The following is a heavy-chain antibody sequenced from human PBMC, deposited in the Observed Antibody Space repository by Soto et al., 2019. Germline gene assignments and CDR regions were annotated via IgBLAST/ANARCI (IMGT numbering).Heavy chain of an antibody. V-gene: IGHV3-23*01. CDR1: GFTFSSYA. CDR2: ISGSGGST. Sequence: GGSLRLSCAASGFTFSSYAMSWVRQAPGKGLEWVSAISGSGGSTYYADCVKGRFTISRDNSKNTLYLQMNSLRAEDTAVYYCAKRRGIRFLEWLLYYMDVWGKGTTVTVS. J-gene: IGHJ6*03. CDR3: AKRRGIRFLEWLLYYMDV. D-gene: IGHD3-3*01.